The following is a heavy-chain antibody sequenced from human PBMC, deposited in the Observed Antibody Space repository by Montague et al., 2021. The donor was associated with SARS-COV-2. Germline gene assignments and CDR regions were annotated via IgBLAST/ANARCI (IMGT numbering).Heavy chain of an antibody. V-gene: IGHV4-39*01. CDR2: VDYSGNT. CDR1: DGPISGSSDY. CDR3: ARREYSYGWGD. D-gene: IGHD5-18*01. J-gene: IGHJ4*02. Sequence: SETLSLTCTVTDGPISGSSDYWGWIRQSPGKGLEWIASVDYSGNTYYXPTLKSRLTISVDTSKNQFSLKLNSVTAADTALYYCARREYSYGWGDWGQGTLVTVSS.